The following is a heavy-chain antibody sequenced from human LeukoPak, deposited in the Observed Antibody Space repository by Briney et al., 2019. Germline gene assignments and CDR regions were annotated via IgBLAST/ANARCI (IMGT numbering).Heavy chain of an antibody. V-gene: IGHV3-23*01. Sequence: GGSLRLSCAASGFTFSDYAINWARQAPGKGLEWVSSISRGGVITYYADSAKGRFTISRDNSNNTLYLHMNSLRAEDTAVYYCVSRAGSPWGPFDDWGQGTLVTVSS. J-gene: IGHJ4*02. D-gene: IGHD7-27*01. CDR3: VSRAGSPWGPFDD. CDR2: ISRGGVIT. CDR1: GFTFSDYA.